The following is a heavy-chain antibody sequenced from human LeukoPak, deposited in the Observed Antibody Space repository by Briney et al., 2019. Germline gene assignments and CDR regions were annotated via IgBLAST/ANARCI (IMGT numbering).Heavy chain of an antibody. J-gene: IGHJ4*02. Sequence: GGSLRLSCAASGFTFSSYSMNWVRQAPGKGLEWVSSISSSSSYIYYADSVKGRFTISRNNAKNSLYLQMNSLRAEDTAVYYCAGDSSGYETPAFDYWGQGTLVTVSS. CDR2: ISSSSSYI. V-gene: IGHV3-21*01. D-gene: IGHD3-22*01. CDR3: AGDSSGYETPAFDY. CDR1: GFTFSSYS.